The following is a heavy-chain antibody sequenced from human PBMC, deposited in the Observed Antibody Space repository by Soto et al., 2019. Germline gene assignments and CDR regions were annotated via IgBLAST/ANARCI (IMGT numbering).Heavy chain of an antibody. J-gene: IGHJ4*02. CDR2: IIPIFGTA. V-gene: IGHV1-69*13. Sequence: SVKVSCKASGGTFSSYAISWVRQAPGQGLEWMGGIIPIFGTANYAQKFQGRVTITADESTSTAYMELSSLRSEDTAVYYCARDRGSSGYYYYYFDYWGQGTLVTVSS. CDR3: ARDRGSSGYYYYYFDY. CDR1: GGTFSSYA. D-gene: IGHD3-22*01.